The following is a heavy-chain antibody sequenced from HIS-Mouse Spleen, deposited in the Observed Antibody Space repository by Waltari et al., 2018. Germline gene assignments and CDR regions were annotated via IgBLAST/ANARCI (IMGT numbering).Heavy chain of an antibody. CDR2: IYYSGST. Sequence: QLQLQESGPGLVKPSETLSLTCTVSVGSTRRSSYYWGWTRHPLGKGLEWIGSIYYSGSTYYNPSLKSRVTISVDTSKNQFSLKLSSVTAADTAVYYCAREIPYSSSWYDWYFDLWGRGTLVTVSS. V-gene: IGHV4-39*07. CDR1: VGSTRRSSYY. J-gene: IGHJ2*01. CDR3: AREIPYSSSWYDWYFDL. D-gene: IGHD6-13*01.